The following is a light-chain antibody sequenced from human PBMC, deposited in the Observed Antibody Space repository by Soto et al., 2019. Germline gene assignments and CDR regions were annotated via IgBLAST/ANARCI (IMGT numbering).Light chain of an antibody. CDR1: KSDVGAYNY. J-gene: IGLJ1*01. CDR3: SSHTTYSTRV. Sequence: QSVLTQPASVSGSPGQSIAISCTGTKSDVGAYNYVSWYQQHPGKAPKLVIHEVSNRPSGVSDRFSGSKSGNTATLTISGLQADYEADYYCSSHTTYSTRVFGTGTKLTVL. V-gene: IGLV2-14*01. CDR2: EVS.